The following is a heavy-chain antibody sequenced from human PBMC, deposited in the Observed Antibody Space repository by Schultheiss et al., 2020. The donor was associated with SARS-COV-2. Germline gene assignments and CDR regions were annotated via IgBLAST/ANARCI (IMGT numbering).Heavy chain of an antibody. CDR2: ISSSSSYT. D-gene: IGHD6-19*01. CDR3: ARGSGWYYYYYYMDV. CDR1: GFTFSGYS. J-gene: IGHJ6*03. Sequence: GGSLRLSCAASGFTFSGYSMNWVRQAPGKGLEWVSYISSSSSYTNYADSVKGRFTISRDNAKNSLYLQMNSLRAEDTAVYYCARGSGWYYYYYYMDVWGKGTTVTVSS. V-gene: IGHV3-21*05.